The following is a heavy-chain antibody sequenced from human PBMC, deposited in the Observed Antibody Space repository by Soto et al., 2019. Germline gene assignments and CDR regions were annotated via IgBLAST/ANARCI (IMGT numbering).Heavy chain of an antibody. J-gene: IGHJ5*02. CDR2: INAGNGNT. CDR3: ARXFSGGDADWFDP. CDR1: GYTFTSYA. D-gene: IGHD2-21*02. V-gene: IGHV1-3*01. Sequence: QVQLVQSGAEVKKPGASVKVSCKASGYTFTSYAMHWVRQAPGQRLEWMGWINAGNGNTKYSQKFQGRVTITRDTXAXTXXXXXXXXXXXXXXXXYCARXFSGGDADWFDPWGQGTLVTVSS.